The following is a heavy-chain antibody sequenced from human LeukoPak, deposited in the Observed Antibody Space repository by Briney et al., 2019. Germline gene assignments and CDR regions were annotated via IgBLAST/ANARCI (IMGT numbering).Heavy chain of an antibody. CDR1: GFTVSSNY. D-gene: IGHD3-22*01. J-gene: IGHJ6*03. Sequence: GSLRLSCAASGFTVSSNYMSWVRQAPGKGLEWVSVIYSGGSTYYADSVKGRFTISRDNSKNTLYLQMNSLRAEDAAVYYCARDTSEFDDSSGYLHYYYYMDVWGKGTTVTVSS. CDR2: IYSGGST. CDR3: ARDTSEFDDSSGYLHYYYYMDV. V-gene: IGHV3-66*02.